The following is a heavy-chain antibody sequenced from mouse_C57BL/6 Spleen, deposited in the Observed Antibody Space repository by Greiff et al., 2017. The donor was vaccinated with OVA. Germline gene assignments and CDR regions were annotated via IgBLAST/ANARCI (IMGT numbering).Heavy chain of an antibody. Sequence: VQLKESGPGLVQPSQSLSITCTVSGFSLTSYGVHWVRQPPGKGLEWLGVIWSGGSTDYNAAFISRLSISKDNSKSQVFFKMNSLQADDTAIYYCAKNEGDYDGDAMDYWGQGTSVTVSS. CDR2: IWSGGST. CDR3: AKNEGDYDGDAMDY. V-gene: IGHV2-4*01. CDR1: GFSLTSYG. D-gene: IGHD2-4*01. J-gene: IGHJ4*01.